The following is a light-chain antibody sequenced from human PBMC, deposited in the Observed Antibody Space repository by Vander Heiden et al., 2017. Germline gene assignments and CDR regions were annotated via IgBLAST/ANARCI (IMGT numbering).Light chain of an antibody. J-gene: IGLJ3*02. CDR3: QVWDGSSYHWV. CDR2: DDS. V-gene: IGLV3-21*02. CDR1: NIGSKS. Sequence: SYVLTQPPSVSVAPGQTASIPCGGNNIGSKSVHWYQQRPGQAPVLVVFDDSDRPSGIPDRFSGSNSDNTAALTIRRVEAGDEADYYCQVWDGSSYHWVLGGGTKLTVL.